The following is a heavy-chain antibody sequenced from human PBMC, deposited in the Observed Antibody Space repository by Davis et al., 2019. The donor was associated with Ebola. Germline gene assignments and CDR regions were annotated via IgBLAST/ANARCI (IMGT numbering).Heavy chain of an antibody. J-gene: IGHJ4*02. CDR2: SNTNGHT. CDR3: ARDITGTEGRFDY. Sequence: GESLKISCAASGFTFSSYAMSWVRQAPGKGLEWVSYSNTNGHTNYADSVRGRFTISRDNAKNSLFLQMTSLRAEDTAVYYCARDITGTEGRFDYWGQGTLISVSA. CDR1: GFTFSSYA. D-gene: IGHD1-14*01. V-gene: IGHV3-21*05.